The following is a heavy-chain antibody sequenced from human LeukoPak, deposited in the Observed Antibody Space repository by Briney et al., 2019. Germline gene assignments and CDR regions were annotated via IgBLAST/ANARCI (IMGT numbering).Heavy chain of an antibody. D-gene: IGHD3-22*01. CDR2: IYTGGGR. CDR3: ARATWDSSGYYYDY. Sequence: GALRLSCAASGFTVSSYYMNWVRQAPGKDLEWVSVIYTGGGRYYADSVRGRFTISRDNAKKSLYLQMNSLRAEDTAVYYCARATWDSSGYYYDYWGQGTLVTVSS. J-gene: IGHJ4*02. CDR1: GFTVSSYY. V-gene: IGHV3-53*01.